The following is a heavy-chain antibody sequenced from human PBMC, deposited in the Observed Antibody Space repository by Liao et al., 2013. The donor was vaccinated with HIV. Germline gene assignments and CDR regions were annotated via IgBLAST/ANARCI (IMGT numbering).Heavy chain of an antibody. CDR2: SSHSGYT. CDR1: GGSFSGYY. D-gene: IGHD2-21*01. V-gene: IGHV4-34*01. J-gene: IGHJ3*02. Sequence: QVQLQQWGAGLLKPSETLSLTCAVYGGSFSGYYWTWIRQPPREGAWSGLGKSSHSGYTNYNPSLKSRVTISVHTSKNQFSLKLNSVTAADTALYYCARSDSGDVFDIWGQGTMVTVSS. CDR3: ARSDSGDVFDI.